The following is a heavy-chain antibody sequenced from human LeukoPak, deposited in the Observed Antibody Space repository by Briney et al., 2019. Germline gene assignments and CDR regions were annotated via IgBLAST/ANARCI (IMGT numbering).Heavy chain of an antibody. CDR1: GFTSSSYA. V-gene: IGHV3-23*01. CDR3: AKDWRGYSYGSDAFDI. Sequence: PGGSLRLSCAASGFTSSSYAMSWVRQAPGKGLEWVSAISGSGGSTYYADSVKGRFTISRDNSKNTLYLQMNSLRAEDTAVYYCAKDWRGYSYGSDAFDIWGQGTMVTVSS. J-gene: IGHJ3*02. CDR2: ISGSGGST. D-gene: IGHD5-18*01.